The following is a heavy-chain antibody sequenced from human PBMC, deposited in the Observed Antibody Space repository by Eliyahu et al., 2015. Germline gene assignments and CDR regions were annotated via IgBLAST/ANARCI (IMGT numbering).Heavy chain of an antibody. CDR1: GFIFSNYH. J-gene: IGHJ4*02. D-gene: IGHD3-10*01. CDR2: IYGRDGRT. Sequence: QIQLVQSGSDMKEPGASVKLSCKXSGFIFSNYHISWVRQAPGQGLEWLGYIYGRDGRTRYGENFQGRVTMTTDTSTDTAYVELRSLTSDDTAVYYCARGGGFFGQLDFWGQGKLLVVSS. V-gene: IGHV1-18*04. CDR3: ARGGGFFGQLDF.